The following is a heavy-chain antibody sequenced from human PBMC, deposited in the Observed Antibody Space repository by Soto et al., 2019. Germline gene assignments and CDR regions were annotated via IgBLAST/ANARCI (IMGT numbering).Heavy chain of an antibody. CDR2: IYYSGST. J-gene: IGHJ4*02. Sequence: SETLSLTCTVSGGSISSGDYYWSWIRQPPGKGPEWIGYIYYSGSTYYNPSLKSRVTISVDTSKNQFSLKLSSVTAADTAVYYCAREDANGSGSYYNLKRYFDYWGQGTLVTVSS. CDR1: GGSISSGDYY. CDR3: AREDANGSGSYYNLKRYFDY. V-gene: IGHV4-30-4*01. D-gene: IGHD3-10*01.